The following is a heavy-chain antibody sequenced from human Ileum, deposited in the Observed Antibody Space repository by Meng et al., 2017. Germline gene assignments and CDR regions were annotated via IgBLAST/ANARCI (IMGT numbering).Heavy chain of an antibody. CDR3: ASDLAYAEVDN. J-gene: IGHJ4*02. D-gene: IGHD2-21*01. Sequence: PLQGRGSGLVKPSGALSLICAVSGGVINSINWWIWVRQPPGKGLEWIGRIYHSGGTNYNPSLKSRVTISIDKSKNQFSLKLSSVTAADTAVYYCASDLAYAEVDNWGLGTLVTVSS. V-gene: IGHV4-4*02. CDR2: IYHSGGT. CDR1: GGVINSINW.